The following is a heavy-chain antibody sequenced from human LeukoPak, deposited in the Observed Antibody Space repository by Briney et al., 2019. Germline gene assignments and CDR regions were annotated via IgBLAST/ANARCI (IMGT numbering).Heavy chain of an antibody. V-gene: IGHV3-53*01. CDR1: GFTVSGTY. J-gene: IGHJ4*02. CDR3: AGATKWLAHDF. CDR2: IFDAGRT. Sequence: PGGSLRLSCAASGFTVSGTYMSWVRQAAGKGWGWGSNIFDAGRTTYADSVKGRFTISRDNYKNTLFLQMKSLRADDTAVYYCAGATKWLAHDFWGQGTLVTVSS. D-gene: IGHD6-19*01.